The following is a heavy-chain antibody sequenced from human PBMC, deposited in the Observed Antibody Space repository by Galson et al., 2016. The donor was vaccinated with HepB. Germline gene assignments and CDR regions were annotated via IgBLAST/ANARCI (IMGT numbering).Heavy chain of an antibody. CDR2: IKQDGSEK. V-gene: IGHV3-7*01. CDR3: ASAPAATESDY. D-gene: IGHD6-25*01. Sequence: SLRLSCAASGFTFSGYWMTWVRQAPGKGLEWVANIKQDGSEKNYVDSVKGRFTISRDNAKNLVYLQMNSLRAEDTAMYYCASAPAATESDYWGQGTLVTFSP. J-gene: IGHJ4*02. CDR1: GFTFSGYW.